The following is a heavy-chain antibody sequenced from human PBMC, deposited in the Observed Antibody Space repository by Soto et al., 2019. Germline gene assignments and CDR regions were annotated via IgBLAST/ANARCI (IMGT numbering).Heavy chain of an antibody. Sequence: SETLSLTCTVSGGSISSSSYYWGWIRQPPGKGLEWIGSIYYSGGTYYNPSLKSRVTISVDTSKNQFSLKLSSVTAADTAVYYCARKGSSWYPTRNFDYWGQGTLVTVSS. CDR3: ARKGSSWYPTRNFDY. CDR1: GGSISSSSYY. CDR2: IYYSGGT. J-gene: IGHJ4*02. V-gene: IGHV4-39*07. D-gene: IGHD6-13*01.